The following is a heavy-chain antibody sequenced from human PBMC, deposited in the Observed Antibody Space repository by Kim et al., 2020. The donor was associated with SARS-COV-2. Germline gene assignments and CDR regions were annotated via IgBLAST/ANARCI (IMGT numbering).Heavy chain of an antibody. CDR2: IYYSGST. Sequence: SETLSLTCTVSGGSISSGGYYWSWIRQHPGKGLEWIGYIYYSGSTYYNPSLKSRVTISVDTSKNQFSLKLSSVTAADTAVYYCARGGAGGSYYDGPLDWLPDIWGQGTMVTVSS. CDR1: GGSISSGGYY. J-gene: IGHJ3*02. D-gene: IGHD3-10*01. V-gene: IGHV4-31*03. CDR3: ARGGAGGSYYDGPLDWLPDI.